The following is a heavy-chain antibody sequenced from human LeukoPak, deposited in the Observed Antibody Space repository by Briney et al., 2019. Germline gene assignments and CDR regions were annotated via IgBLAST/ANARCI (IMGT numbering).Heavy chain of an antibody. D-gene: IGHD3-22*01. CDR2: IKRDGGDT. J-gene: IGHJ4*02. CDR3: AKDSNYYDSRGENYFNC. V-gene: IGHV3-7*03. Sequence: GGSLRLSCAASGFAFNIYWMSWVRQAPGKGLEWVANIKRDGGDTYYVDSVKGRFTISRDNAKNTLYLQLNSLRAEDTAVYYCAKDSNYYDSRGENYFNCWGQGPLVTVSS. CDR1: GFAFNIYW.